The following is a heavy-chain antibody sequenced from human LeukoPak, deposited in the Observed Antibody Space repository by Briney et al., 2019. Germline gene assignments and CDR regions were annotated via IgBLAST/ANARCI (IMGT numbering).Heavy chain of an antibody. CDR3: ARDPSYHGGYFDY. J-gene: IGHJ4*02. Sequence: SETLSLTCTVPGGSINSYYWSWIRQPPGKGLEWIGYIYYSGSTNYNPSLKSRVTISVDTSKNQFSLQLSSVTAADTAVYYCARDPSYHGGYFDYWGQGTLVTVFS. D-gene: IGHD2-2*01. CDR2: IYYSGST. CDR1: GGSINSYY. V-gene: IGHV4-59*01.